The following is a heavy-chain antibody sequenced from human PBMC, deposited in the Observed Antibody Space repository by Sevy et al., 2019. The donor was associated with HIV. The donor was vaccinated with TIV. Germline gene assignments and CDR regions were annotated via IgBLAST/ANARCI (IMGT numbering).Heavy chain of an antibody. CDR3: ARGARGTLPSYYYYTMDV. J-gene: IGHJ6*02. CDR2: IYAGDSDT. CDR1: GYSFSDYW. V-gene: IGHV5-51*01. Sequence: GESLKISCKGSGYSFSDYWVGWVRQMPGKGLEWMGIIYAGDSDTTYSPAFQGQVTISADKSISTAYLQWSSLKASDTAIYYCARGARGTLPSYYYYTMDVWGQGTTVTVSS. D-gene: IGHD1-1*01.